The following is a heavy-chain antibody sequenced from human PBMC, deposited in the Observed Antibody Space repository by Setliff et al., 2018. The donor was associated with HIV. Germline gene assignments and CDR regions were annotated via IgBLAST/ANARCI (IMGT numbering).Heavy chain of an antibody. Sequence: SETLSLTCTVSGGSIRSHYWSWIRQPPGKGLEWTGSIYHTGKTYYNSALKNRLTISVDTSKNQFSLELSSVTAADTAVYYCASRVYYYDESRILREEGFVPWGQGTLVTVSS. CDR3: ASRVYYYDESRILREEGFVP. V-gene: IGHV4-39*01. CDR2: IYHTGKT. J-gene: IGHJ5*02. CDR1: GGSIRSHY. D-gene: IGHD3-22*01.